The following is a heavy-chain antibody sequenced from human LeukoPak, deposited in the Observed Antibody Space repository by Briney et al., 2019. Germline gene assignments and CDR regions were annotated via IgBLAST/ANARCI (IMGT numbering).Heavy chain of an antibody. CDR2: ISSSSSYI. CDR3: TRDGSSWSFDY. J-gene: IGHJ4*02. D-gene: IGHD6-13*01. V-gene: IGHV3-21*01. CDR1: GFTFSSYS. Sequence: PGGSLRLSCAASGFTFSSYSMSWVRQAPGEGLEWVSSISSSSSYIYYADSVKGRFTISRDNAKNSLHLQMNSLRAEDTAVYYCTRDGSSWSFDYWGQGTLVTVSS.